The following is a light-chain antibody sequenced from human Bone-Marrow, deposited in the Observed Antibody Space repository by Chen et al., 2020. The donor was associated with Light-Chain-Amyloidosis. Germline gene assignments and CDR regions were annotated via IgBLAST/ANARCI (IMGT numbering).Light chain of an antibody. Sequence: QSAVTQPASVSGSPGQSITISCTGISSDVGGDNHVSWYKQPPDNAPKRMIYEVTNRPSWVPDRFSGSKSDNTASLIISGLQTEDDADYFCSSYTITNTLVFGSGTRVTVL. CDR2: EVT. CDR3: SSYTITNTLV. J-gene: IGLJ1*01. V-gene: IGLV2-14*01. CDR1: SSDVGGDNH.